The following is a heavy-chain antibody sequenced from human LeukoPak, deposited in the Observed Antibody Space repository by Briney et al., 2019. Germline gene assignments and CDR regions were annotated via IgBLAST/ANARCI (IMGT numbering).Heavy chain of an antibody. CDR1: GFTFSSYA. V-gene: IGHV3-30-3*01. CDR3: ARAHGQWLVDAFDI. Sequence: GGSLRLSCAASGFTFSSYAMHWVRQAPGKGPEWVAVISYDGSNKYYADSVKGRFTISRDNSKNTLYLQMNSLRAEDTAVYYCARAHGQWLVDAFDIWGQGTMVTVSS. D-gene: IGHD5-12*01. CDR2: ISYDGSNK. J-gene: IGHJ3*02.